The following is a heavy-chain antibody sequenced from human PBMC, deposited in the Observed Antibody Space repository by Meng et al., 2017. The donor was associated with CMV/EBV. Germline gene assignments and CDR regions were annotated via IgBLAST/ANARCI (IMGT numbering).Heavy chain of an antibody. CDR3: AREFGSSWSPAGYFDY. D-gene: IGHD6-6*01. CDR1: GFTYSNYS. Sequence: GGSLRLSCAASGFTYSNYSMNWVRQAPGTGLEWVSFISSSSSTIYYADSVKGRFTISRDNAKNSLYLQMNSLRAEDTAVYYCAREFGSSWSPAGYFDYWGQGTMVTVSS. J-gene: IGHJ4*02. CDR2: ISSSSSTI. V-gene: IGHV3-48*04.